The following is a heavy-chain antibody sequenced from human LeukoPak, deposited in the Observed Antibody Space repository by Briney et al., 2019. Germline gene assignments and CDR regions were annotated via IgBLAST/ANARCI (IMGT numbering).Heavy chain of an antibody. V-gene: IGHV1-24*01. J-gene: IGHJ4*02. CDR2: FDPEDGET. CDR3: ATAGSGYCSSTSCPPAGY. Sequence: ASVKVSCKVSGYTLTELSMHWVRQAPGKGLEWMGGFDPEDGETIYAQKFQGRVTMTEDTSTDTAYMELSSLRSEDTAVYYCATAGSGYCSSTSCPPAGYWGQGTLVTVSS. CDR1: GYTLTELS. D-gene: IGHD2-2*01.